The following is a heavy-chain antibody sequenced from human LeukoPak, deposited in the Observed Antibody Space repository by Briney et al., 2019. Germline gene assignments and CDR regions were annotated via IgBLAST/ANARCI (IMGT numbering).Heavy chain of an antibody. V-gene: IGHV3-9*01. CDR3: AKDRLITVVTPYYYYGMDV. CDR2: ISWNSGSI. D-gene: IGHD4-23*01. Sequence: PGGSLRLSCAASGFTFDDYAMHWVRQAPGKGLEWVSGISWNSGSIGYADSVKGRFTISRDNAKNSLYLQMNSLRAEDTALYYCAKDRLITVVTPYYYYGMDVWGQGTTVTVSS. CDR1: GFTFDDYA. J-gene: IGHJ6*02.